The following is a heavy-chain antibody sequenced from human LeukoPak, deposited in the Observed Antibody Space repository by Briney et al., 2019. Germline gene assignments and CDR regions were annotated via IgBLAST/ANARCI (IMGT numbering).Heavy chain of an antibody. CDR1: GFTFSSYG. CDR3: ARDGGDGYNLDY. CDR2: ISYDGSNK. V-gene: IGHV3-30*19. J-gene: IGHJ4*02. D-gene: IGHD5-24*01. Sequence: GGSLRLSCAASGFTFSSYGMHWVRQAPGKGLEWVAFISYDGSNKYYADSVKGRFTISRDNSKNTLYLQMNSLRAEDTAVYYCARDGGDGYNLDYWGQGTLVTVSS.